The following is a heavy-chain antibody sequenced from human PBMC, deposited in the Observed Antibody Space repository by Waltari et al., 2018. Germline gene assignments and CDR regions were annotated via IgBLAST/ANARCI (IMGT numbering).Heavy chain of an antibody. CDR1: GGSLRPNNH. Sequence: QLQLQESGPDLVKPSETLSPTCTVSGGSLRPNNHWGWIRQPPGKGLEWMGNMQYRGSTFYNPSLKSRVTISLDTSKNQFSLRLSSVGAADTAVYFCGRIAFGDDGGYFQHWGQGTLVTVSS. CDR3: GRIAFGDDGGYFQH. CDR2: MQYRGST. J-gene: IGHJ1*01. D-gene: IGHD4-17*01. V-gene: IGHV4-39*01.